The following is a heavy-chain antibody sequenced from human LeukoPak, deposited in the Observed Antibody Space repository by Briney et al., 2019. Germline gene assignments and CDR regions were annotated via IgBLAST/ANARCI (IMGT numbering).Heavy chain of an antibody. J-gene: IGHJ4*02. D-gene: IGHD3-10*01. Sequence: SETLSLACTVSGGSISSYYWSWIRQPPGKGLEWIGYIYYSGSTNYNPSLKSRVTISVDTSKNQFSLKLSSVTAADTAVYYCARERYYGSGSYYNAYYFDYWGQGTLVTVSS. CDR1: GGSISSYY. V-gene: IGHV4-59*01. CDR3: ARERYYGSGSYYNAYYFDY. CDR2: IYYSGST.